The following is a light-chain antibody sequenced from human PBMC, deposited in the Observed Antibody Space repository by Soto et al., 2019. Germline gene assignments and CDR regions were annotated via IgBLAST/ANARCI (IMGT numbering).Light chain of an antibody. Sequence: EIVLTQSPATLSLSPGERATLSCRASQNVGSYLAWYQRKAGQAPRLLIYDATYRATGIPARFSGSGSGTDFTLTISRLEPEDVAVYYCQQRDNWPQTFGEGTKLEIK. CDR1: QNVGSY. CDR2: DAT. V-gene: IGKV3-11*01. J-gene: IGKJ2*01. CDR3: QQRDNWPQT.